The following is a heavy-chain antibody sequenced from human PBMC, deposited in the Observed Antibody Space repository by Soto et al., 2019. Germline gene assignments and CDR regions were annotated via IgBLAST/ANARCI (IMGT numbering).Heavy chain of an antibody. CDR1: GYTFTSYD. V-gene: IGHV1-8*01. J-gene: IGHJ6*03. CDR2: MNPNSGNT. Sequence: ASVKVSCKASGYTFTSYDINWVRQATGQGLEWMGWMNPNSGNTGYARKFQGRVTMTRNTSISTAYMELSSLRSEDTAVYYCARSPKYYDILTGYYRPYYYYYMDVWGKGTTVTVSS. CDR3: ARSPKYYDILTGYYRPYYYYYMDV. D-gene: IGHD3-9*01.